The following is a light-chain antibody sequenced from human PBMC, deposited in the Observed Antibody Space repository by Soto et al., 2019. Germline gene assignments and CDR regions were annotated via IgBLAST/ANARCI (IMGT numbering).Light chain of an antibody. CDR2: ENN. CDR3: GTWDSSLSAGV. Sequence: QSVLTQPPSVSAAPGQKVTISCSGSSSNIGNNYVSWYQQLPGTAPKLLIFENNKRPSGMPDRFSGSKSGTSATLGITGLQTGDEADYYCGTWDSSLSAGVFGGGTKLTVL. V-gene: IGLV1-51*02. J-gene: IGLJ3*02. CDR1: SSNIGNNY.